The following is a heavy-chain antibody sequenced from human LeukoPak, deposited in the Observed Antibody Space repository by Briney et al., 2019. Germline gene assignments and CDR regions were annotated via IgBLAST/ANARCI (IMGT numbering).Heavy chain of an antibody. CDR2: IYSDDSK. CDR3: ARGRPHGNDY. D-gene: IGHD4-23*01. Sequence: GGSLRLSCAASGFTVSSSYMSWVRQAPGEGLDWVAVIYSDDSKYYPDSVKGRFTISRDNAKNTLYLQMNSLRVEDTAVYYCARGRPHGNDYWGQGTLVTVSS. CDR1: GFTVSSSY. J-gene: IGHJ4*02. V-gene: IGHV3-53*01.